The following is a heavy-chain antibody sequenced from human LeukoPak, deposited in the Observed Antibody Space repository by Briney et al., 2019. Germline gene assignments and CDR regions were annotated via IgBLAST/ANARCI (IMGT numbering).Heavy chain of an antibody. CDR3: ARDYCSSTSCLFDY. J-gene: IGHJ4*02. CDR2: INPNSGDT. CDR1: GYTFTGYH. V-gene: IGHV1-2*06. Sequence: GSVKVSCKASGYTFTGYHMHWVRRAPGQGLEWKGRINPNSGDTNYAQKFQGRVTMTRDTSISTAYMELSRLRSDDTAVFYCARDYCSSTSCLFDYWGQGTLVTVSS. D-gene: IGHD2-2*01.